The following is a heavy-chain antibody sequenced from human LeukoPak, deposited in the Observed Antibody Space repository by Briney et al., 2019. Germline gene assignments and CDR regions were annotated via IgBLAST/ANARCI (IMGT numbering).Heavy chain of an antibody. CDR3: ASYFWSGYYYDY. J-gene: IGHJ4*02. D-gene: IGHD3-3*01. CDR1: GGTFSSYT. CDR2: IIPIRGIA. Sequence: SVKVSFKASGGTFSSYTISWVRQAPGQGLEWMGRIIPIRGIANYAQKFQGRVTITADKSTSTAYMELSSLRSEDTAVYYCASYFWSGYYYDYWGQGTLVTVSS. V-gene: IGHV1-69*02.